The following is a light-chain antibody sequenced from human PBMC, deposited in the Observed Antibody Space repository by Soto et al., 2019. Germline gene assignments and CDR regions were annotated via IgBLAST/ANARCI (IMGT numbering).Light chain of an antibody. Sequence: QSALTQPRSVSGSPGQSVTISCTGTSSDVGAYSFVSWYQQHPGKAPKLILYDVTERPSGVPDRFSGSKSGDTASLTISGLQTEDEADYYCSSCAGGHIYFLFGTGTKLTVL. J-gene: IGLJ1*01. V-gene: IGLV2-11*01. CDR3: SSCAGGHIYFL. CDR1: SSDVGAYSF. CDR2: DVT.